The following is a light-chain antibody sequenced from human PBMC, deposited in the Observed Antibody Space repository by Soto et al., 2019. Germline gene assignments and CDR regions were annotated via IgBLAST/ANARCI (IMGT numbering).Light chain of an antibody. Sequence: QSVLTQPASVSGCPGQSITISCTGTSSDVGSYNLVSWYQQHPGKAPKLMIYEVSKRPSGVSNRFSGSKSGNTASLTISGLQAEDEADYYCCSYAGSSTLYVFGTGTKVTVL. V-gene: IGLV2-23*02. CDR2: EVS. CDR3: CSYAGSSTLYV. J-gene: IGLJ1*01. CDR1: SSDVGSYNL.